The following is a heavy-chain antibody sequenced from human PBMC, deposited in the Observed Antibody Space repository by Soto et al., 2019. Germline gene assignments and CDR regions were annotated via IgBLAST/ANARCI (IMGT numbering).Heavy chain of an antibody. V-gene: IGHV1-69*12. CDR1: GGTFSSYV. CDR2: IIPIFGTT. J-gene: IGHJ6*02. CDR3: VRGGVVVDLRVKYDYGLDA. Sequence: QVQLVQSGAEVKKPGSSVKVSCKASGGTFSSYVINWVRQAPGEGLEWMGGIIPIFGTTNYAQKFQGRATITADESTRTAYMDLSGLRSEDTAVYYCVRGGVVVDLRVKYDYGLDAWGQGTTVTVSS. D-gene: IGHD2-15*01.